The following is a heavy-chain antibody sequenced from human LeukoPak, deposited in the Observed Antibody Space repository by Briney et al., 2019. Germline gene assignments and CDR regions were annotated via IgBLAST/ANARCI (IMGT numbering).Heavy chain of an antibody. CDR3: ARENYGDRLRIYY. CDR2: VYYSGST. D-gene: IGHD4-17*01. Sequence: SETLSLTCTVSGGSISSSYWSWIRQPPGKGLEGIGYVYYSGSTNYNPSLKSRVTMSVDTSKNEFSLKLSSVTAADTAVYYCARENYGDRLRIYYWGQGTLVTVSS. CDR1: GGSISSSY. V-gene: IGHV4-59*01. J-gene: IGHJ4*02.